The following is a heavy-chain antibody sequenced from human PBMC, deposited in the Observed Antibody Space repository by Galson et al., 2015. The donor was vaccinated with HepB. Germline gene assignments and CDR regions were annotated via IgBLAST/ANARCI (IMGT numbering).Heavy chain of an antibody. J-gene: IGHJ6*02. CDR1: GYDFTSFW. CDR3: VRPDYYSAMDV. CDR2: IYPGDSKT. V-gene: IGHV5-51*01. Sequence: QSGAEVKKPGESLTISCKGSGYDFTSFWIGWVRQMPGKGLEWMAMIYPGDSKTRYSPSFEGQVTISVDESTDSAFLQWSSLKASDTAIYYCVRPDYYSAMDVWGQGTTVTVSS.